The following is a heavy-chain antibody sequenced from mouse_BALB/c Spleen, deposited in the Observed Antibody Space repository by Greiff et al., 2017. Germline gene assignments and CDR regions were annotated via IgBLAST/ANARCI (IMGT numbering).Heavy chain of an antibody. CDR3: ARPYYAMDY. J-gene: IGHJ4*01. CDR1: GYSITSGYY. V-gene: IGHV3-6*02. CDR2: ISYDGSN. Sequence: EVQLQESGPGLVKPSQSLSLTCSVTGYSITSGYYWNWIRQFPGNKLEWMGYISYDGSNNYNPSLKNRISITRDTSKNQFFLKLNSVTTEDTATYYCARPYYAMDYWGQGTSVTVSS.